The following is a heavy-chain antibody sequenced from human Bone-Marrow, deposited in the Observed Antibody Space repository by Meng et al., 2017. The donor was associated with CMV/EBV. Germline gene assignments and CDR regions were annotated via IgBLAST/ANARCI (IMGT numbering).Heavy chain of an antibody. D-gene: IGHD4-23*01. CDR3: ARHLGGSTVGY. Sequence: GGSRTLSCKGSGYSFTSYWIGWVRQMPGRGLEWMGIIYPGDSDTRYSPSFQGQVTISADKSISTAYLQWSSLKASDTAMYYRARHLGGSTVGYWGQGTLVTVSS. CDR2: IYPGDSDT. CDR1: GYSFTSYW. J-gene: IGHJ4*02. V-gene: IGHV5-51*01.